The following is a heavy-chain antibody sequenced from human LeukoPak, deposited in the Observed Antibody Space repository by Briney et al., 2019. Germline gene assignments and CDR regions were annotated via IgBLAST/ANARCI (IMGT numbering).Heavy chain of an antibody. J-gene: IGHJ4*02. CDR2: IYYSGST. CDR1: GGSISSSDYF. D-gene: IGHD3-10*01. CDR3: TRSNYYGSGSYPNFLDY. Sequence: SETLSITCTVSGGSISSSDYFWGWIRQPPGKGLEWIGSIYYSGSTYYNPSLKSRVTISVDTSKNQFTLKLSSVTAAETAVYYCTRSNYYGSGSYPNFLDYWGQGTLVTVSS. V-gene: IGHV4-39*01.